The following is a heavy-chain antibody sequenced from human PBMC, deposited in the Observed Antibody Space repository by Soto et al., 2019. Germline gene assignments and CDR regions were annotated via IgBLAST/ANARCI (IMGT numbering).Heavy chain of an antibody. Sequence: QVQLVQSGAAVKKPGSSVKVSCKASGGTFSSYAIDWVRQAPGQGLEWMGGIIPIFGTADYAQKFQGRVTITADEATSTAYMELSSLRSEDTAVYYCARGQTGGGWGYYFDYWGQGTLVTVSS. D-gene: IGHD3-16*01. V-gene: IGHV1-69*12. J-gene: IGHJ4*02. CDR1: GGTFSSYA. CDR2: IIPIFGTA. CDR3: ARGQTGGGWGYYFDY.